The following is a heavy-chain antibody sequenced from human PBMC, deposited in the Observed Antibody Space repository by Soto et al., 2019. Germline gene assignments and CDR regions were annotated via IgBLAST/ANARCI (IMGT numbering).Heavy chain of an antibody. CDR2: ISYDGSNK. V-gene: IGHV3-30*18. CDR3: AKDRVGVTTMHSYYFGMDV. CDR1: GFTFSSYG. J-gene: IGHJ6*01. D-gene: IGHD1-26*01. Sequence: LRLSCAASGFTFSSYGMHWVRQAPGKGLEWVAVISYDGSNKYYADSVKGRFTISRDNSKNTLYLQMNSLRAEDTAVYYCAKDRVGVTTMHSYYFGMDVWGQGTTVTFSS.